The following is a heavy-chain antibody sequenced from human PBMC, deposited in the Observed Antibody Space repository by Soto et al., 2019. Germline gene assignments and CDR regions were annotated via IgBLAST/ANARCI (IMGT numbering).Heavy chain of an antibody. CDR3: ARCGNWFDP. J-gene: IGHJ5*02. CDR1: GFCFSTYW. V-gene: IGHV3-7*05. Sequence: EVQLVESGGCLVQPGGSLRLSCAASGFCFSTYWMAWVRQAPGKGLEWVANIDQGGGEKYYVDSVRGRFTISRDNAKKSLYLQMNCLRAEDKAIYYCARCGNWFDPWGQGTLVSVSS. CDR2: IDQGGGEK.